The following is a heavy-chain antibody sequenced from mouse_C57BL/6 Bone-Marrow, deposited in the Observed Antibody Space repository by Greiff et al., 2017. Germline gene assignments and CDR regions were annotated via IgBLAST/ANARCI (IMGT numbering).Heavy chain of an antibody. CDR3: ARSWDYGSSYEGFAY. D-gene: IGHD1-1*01. Sequence: VQRVESGAELARPGASVKLSCKASGYTFTSYGISWVKQRTGQGLEWIGEIYPRSGNTYYNEKFKGKATLTADKSSSTAYMELRSLTSEDSAVYFCARSWDYGSSYEGFAYWGQGTLVTVSA. CDR1: GYTFTSYG. CDR2: IYPRSGNT. J-gene: IGHJ3*01. V-gene: IGHV1-81*01.